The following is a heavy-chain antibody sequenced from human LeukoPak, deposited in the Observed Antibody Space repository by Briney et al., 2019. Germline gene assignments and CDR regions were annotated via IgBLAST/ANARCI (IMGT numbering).Heavy chain of an antibody. Sequence: ASVKVSCKASGYTFTSYDINWVRQATGQGLEWMGWMNPNSGNTGYAQKFQGRVTMTRNTSISTAYMELRSLRSHDTAVYYCARGGYYDYVWGSYRHGYFDYWGQGTLVTVSS. V-gene: IGHV1-8*01. D-gene: IGHD3-16*02. CDR1: GYTFTSYD. CDR2: MNPNSGNT. J-gene: IGHJ4*02. CDR3: ARGGYYDYVWGSYRHGYFDY.